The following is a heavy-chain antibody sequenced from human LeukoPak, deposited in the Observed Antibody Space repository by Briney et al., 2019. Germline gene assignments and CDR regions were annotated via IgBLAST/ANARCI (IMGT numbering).Heavy chain of an antibody. CDR1: GFTSNNYG. CDR2: ISYDGSNK. Sequence: PGKSLRPSCAASGFTSNNYGMHWVRQAPGKGLEWVAVISYDGSNKYYADSVKGRFTISRDNSKNTLYLQMNSLRAEDTAVYYCARDLGADYGDYVENWFDPWGQGTLVTVSS. CDR3: ARDLGADYGDYVENWFDP. V-gene: IGHV3-30*03. D-gene: IGHD4-17*01. J-gene: IGHJ5*02.